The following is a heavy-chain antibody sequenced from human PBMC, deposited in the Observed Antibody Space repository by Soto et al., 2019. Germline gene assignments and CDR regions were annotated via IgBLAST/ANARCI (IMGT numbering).Heavy chain of an antibody. D-gene: IGHD3-22*01. CDR1: GYSFSSHA. CDR2: IIPVFGTP. J-gene: IGHJ6*02. CDR3: ARPDEGGYSSNHHYYYALDV. V-gene: IGHV1-69*01. Sequence: QVQLEQSGSEVQKSGSSVKVSCKASGYSFSSHAITWVRQAPGQGLEWMGGIIPVFGTPTYAQKFQGRVTITADESTSTAYMELSSLGSDDTAVYYCARPDEGGYSSNHHYYYALDVWGQGTTVTV.